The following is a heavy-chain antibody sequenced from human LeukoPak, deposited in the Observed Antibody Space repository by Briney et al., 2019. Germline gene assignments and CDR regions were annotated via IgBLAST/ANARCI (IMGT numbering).Heavy chain of an antibody. CDR1: GGTFSSYA. CDR2: VIPIFGTA. Sequence: SVKVSCKASGGTFSSYAISWVRQAPGQGLEWMGGVIPIFGTANYAQKFQGRVTITADKSTSTAYMELSSLRSEDTAVYYCASVGVSLSQYYYYMDVWGKGTTVTVSS. D-gene: IGHD2-8*01. J-gene: IGHJ6*03. CDR3: ASVGVSLSQYYYYMDV. V-gene: IGHV1-69*06.